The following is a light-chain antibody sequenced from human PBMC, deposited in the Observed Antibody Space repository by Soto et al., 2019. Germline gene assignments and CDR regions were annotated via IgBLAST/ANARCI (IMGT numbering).Light chain of an antibody. CDR3: SSYTSISTYV. CDR2: DVS. V-gene: IGLV2-18*02. Sequence: QSALTQPPSVSGSPGQSVAISCTGTGSDIGTFNRVSWYQQSPGTAPKLIFYDVSDRPSGVPDRFSGSKSGNTASLTISGLQAEDEADYYCSSYTSISTYVFGTGTKVTVL. J-gene: IGLJ1*01. CDR1: GSDIGTFNR.